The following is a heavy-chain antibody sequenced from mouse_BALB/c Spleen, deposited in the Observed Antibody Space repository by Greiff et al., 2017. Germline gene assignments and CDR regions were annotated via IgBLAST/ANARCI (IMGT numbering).Heavy chain of an antibody. Sequence: VQLQQSGAELVRSGASVKLSCTASGFNIKDYYMHWVKQRPEQGLEWIGWIDPENGDTEYAPKFQGKATMTADTSSNTAYLQLSSLTSEDTAVYYCNYGYGADWGQGTLVTVSA. J-gene: IGHJ3*01. CDR1: GFNIKDYY. CDR3: NYGYGAD. D-gene: IGHD1-2*01. CDR2: IDPENGDT. V-gene: IGHV14-4*02.